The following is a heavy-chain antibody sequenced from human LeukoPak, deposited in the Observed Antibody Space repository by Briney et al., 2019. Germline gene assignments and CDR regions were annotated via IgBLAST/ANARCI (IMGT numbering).Heavy chain of an antibody. D-gene: IGHD5-24*01. CDR2: ISGSGVST. CDR3: ASQRAGYNPYLDAFDI. J-gene: IGHJ3*02. CDR1: GFRFSSYA. Sequence: GGSLRLACAASGFRFSSYAMSWVRQAPGKGLEWVSAISGSGVSTYYADSVKGRFTVSRDNSKNTLYLQMNSLRAEDTAVYYCASQRAGYNPYLDAFDIWGQGTMVTVSS. V-gene: IGHV3-23*01.